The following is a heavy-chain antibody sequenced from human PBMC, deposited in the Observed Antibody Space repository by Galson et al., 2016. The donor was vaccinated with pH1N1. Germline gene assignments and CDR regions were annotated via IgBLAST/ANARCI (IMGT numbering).Heavy chain of an antibody. CDR2: LNGRGSST. CDR3: AKEGRGYGGNWFDP. J-gene: IGHJ5*02. CDR1: GFAFNYFA. Sequence: SLRLSCAASGFAFNYFAMTWVRQAPGKGPVWVSSLNGRGSSTYYADSVKGRFTISRDNSMSTLYWQLSALTGDDTAVYYCAKEGRGYGGNWFDPWGQGTLVTVSS. D-gene: IGHD3-10*01. V-gene: IGHV3-23*01.